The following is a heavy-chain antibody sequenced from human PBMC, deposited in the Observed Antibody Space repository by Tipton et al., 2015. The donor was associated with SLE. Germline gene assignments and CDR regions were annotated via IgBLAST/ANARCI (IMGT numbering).Heavy chain of an antibody. CDR3: ARTRTSYYDSSGLMDV. Sequence: SLRLSCAGSGFTFSSYEMNWVRQAPGKGLEWVSYSSSSSSYIYYADSVKGRFTISRDNAKNSLYLQMNSLRAEDTAVYYCARTRTSYYDSSGLMDVWGQGTTVTVSS. CDR2: SSSSSSYI. V-gene: IGHV3-21*05. J-gene: IGHJ6*02. D-gene: IGHD3-22*01. CDR1: GFTFSSYE.